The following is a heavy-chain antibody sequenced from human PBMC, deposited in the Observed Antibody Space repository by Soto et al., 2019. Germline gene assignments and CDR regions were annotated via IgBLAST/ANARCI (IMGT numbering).Heavy chain of an antibody. CDR2: ISYDGSNK. V-gene: IGHV3-30-3*01. CDR3: ARDFGGP. D-gene: IGHD3-16*01. J-gene: IGHJ5*02. Sequence: HPGGSLRLSCAASGFTFSSYAMHWVRQAPGKGLEWVAVISYDGSNKYYADSVKGRFTISRDNSKNTLYLQMNSLRAEDTAVYYCARDFGGPWGQGTLVTVSS. CDR1: GFTFSSYA.